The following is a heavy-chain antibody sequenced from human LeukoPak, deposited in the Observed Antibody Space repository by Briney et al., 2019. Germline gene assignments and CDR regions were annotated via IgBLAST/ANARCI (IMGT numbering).Heavy chain of an antibody. J-gene: IGHJ5*02. CDR1: AYTFTSYG. CDR3: AREYGDHWRHNWFDP. V-gene: IGHV1-18*01. Sequence: ASVTVSFKSSAYTFTSYGISWVRQAPGQGLEWMGWISAYNGNTNYSQKLQGRVTITTDTSTSTAYMELRSLRSDDTAVYYCAREYGDHWRHNWFDPWGEGTLGTVSS. CDR2: ISAYNGNT. D-gene: IGHD4-17*01.